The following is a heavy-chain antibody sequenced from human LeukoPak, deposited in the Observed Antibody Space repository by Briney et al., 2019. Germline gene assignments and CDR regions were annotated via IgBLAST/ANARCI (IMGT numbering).Heavy chain of an antibody. Sequence: SVKFACKASGGTCSSYAISWVRQAPGQGLEWMGRIIPIFGIANYAQKFQGRVTITADKSTSTAYMELSSLRSEDTAVYYCARESGGDRYYYYYGMDVWGQGTTVTVSS. CDR3: ARESGGDRYYYYYGMDV. CDR2: IIPIFGIA. D-gene: IGHD4-17*01. J-gene: IGHJ6*02. V-gene: IGHV1-69*04. CDR1: GGTCSSYA.